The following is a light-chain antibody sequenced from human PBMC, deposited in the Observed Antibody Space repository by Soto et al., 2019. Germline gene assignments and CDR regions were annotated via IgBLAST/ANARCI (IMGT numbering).Light chain of an antibody. CDR2: EVS. CDR3: SSYTSSSTL. Sequence: QSVLTQPASVSGSPGQSITISCTGTSSDVGSYNYVSWYQQHPGKAPKLMIYEVSDRPSGISSRFSGSKSGNTASLTISGLQTEDGADYYCSSYTSSSTLFGTGNKV. J-gene: IGLJ1*01. V-gene: IGLV2-14*01. CDR1: SSDVGSYNY.